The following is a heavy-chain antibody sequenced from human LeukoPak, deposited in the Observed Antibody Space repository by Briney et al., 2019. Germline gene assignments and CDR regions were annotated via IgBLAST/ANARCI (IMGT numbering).Heavy chain of an antibody. Sequence: SETLSLTCTVSGGAISSYYWNWIRQPPGKGLEWIGYIYNRGSTNYNPSLKSRVTISADTSKNQFSLKLSSVTAADTAVYYCARGCSAGTPHNWFDPWGQGTLVTVSS. CDR1: GGAISSYY. J-gene: IGHJ5*02. D-gene: IGHD6-13*01. CDR2: IYNRGST. V-gene: IGHV4-59*13. CDR3: ARGCSAGTPHNWFDP.